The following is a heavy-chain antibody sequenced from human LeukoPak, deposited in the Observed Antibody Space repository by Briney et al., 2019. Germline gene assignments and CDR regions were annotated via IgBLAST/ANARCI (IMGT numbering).Heavy chain of an antibody. J-gene: IGHJ4*02. CDR3: ARSPHILTGENFDY. D-gene: IGHD3-9*01. Sequence: ASVKVSCKASGYTFTGYYMHWVRQALGQGLEWMGWINPNHGDTNYAQKFQDRVSMTRDTSITTAYMHLSRLRSDDTALYYCARSPHILTGENFDYWGQGTLLTVSS. V-gene: IGHV1-2*02. CDR1: GYTFTGYY. CDR2: INPNHGDT.